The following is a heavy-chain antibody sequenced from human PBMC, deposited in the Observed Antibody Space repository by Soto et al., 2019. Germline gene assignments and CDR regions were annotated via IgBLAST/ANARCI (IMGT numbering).Heavy chain of an antibody. Sequence: KTSETLSLTCAVYGGSFSGYYWSWIRQPPGKGLEWIREINHSGSTNYNPSLKSRVTISVDTSKNQFSLKLSSVTAADTAVYYCARERKYSSSSPLYYYYGMDVWGQGTTVTVSS. CDR1: GGSFSGYY. CDR2: INHSGST. CDR3: ARERKYSSSSPLYYYYGMDV. D-gene: IGHD6-6*01. V-gene: IGHV4-34*01. J-gene: IGHJ6*02.